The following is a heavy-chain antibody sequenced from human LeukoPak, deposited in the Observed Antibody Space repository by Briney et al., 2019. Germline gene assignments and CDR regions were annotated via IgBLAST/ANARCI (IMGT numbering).Heavy chain of an antibody. Sequence: ASVNVSCKTSVYTFSTYGITWVRQAPGQGFQWMGWISAHSGNTKYAENFQGRISLTTDTSATTAYMELRSLTSDDTAVYYCATDLSSGGWTLEFDYWGQGSLVTVAS. CDR2: ISAHSGNT. CDR3: ATDLSSGGWTLEFDY. V-gene: IGHV1-18*01. J-gene: IGHJ4*02. D-gene: IGHD1-1*01. CDR1: VYTFSTYG.